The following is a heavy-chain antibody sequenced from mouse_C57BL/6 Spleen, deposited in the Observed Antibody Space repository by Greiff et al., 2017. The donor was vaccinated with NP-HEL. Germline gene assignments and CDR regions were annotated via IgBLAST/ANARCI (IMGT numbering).Heavy chain of an antibody. CDR1: GYTFTSYG. CDR2: IYPRSGNT. CDR3: ADGSPTPWFAY. D-gene: IGHD2-3*01. V-gene: IGHV1-81*01. J-gene: IGHJ3*01. Sequence: VQLVESGAELARPGASVKLSCKASGYTFTSYGISWVKQRTGQGLEWIGEIYPRSGNTYYNEKFKGKATLTADKSSSTAYMELRSLTSEDSAVYFCADGSPTPWFAYWGQGTLVTVSA.